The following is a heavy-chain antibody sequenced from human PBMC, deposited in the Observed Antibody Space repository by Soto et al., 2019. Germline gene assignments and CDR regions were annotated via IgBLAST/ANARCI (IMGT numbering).Heavy chain of an antibody. J-gene: IGHJ5*02. D-gene: IGHD3-10*01. Sequence: ASVKVSCKASGYTLTSYDINWVRQATGQGLEWMGWMNPNSGNTGYAQEFQGRVTMTRNTSISTAYMELSSLRSEDTAVYYCAREHYGNSAWFDPWGQGTLVTVSS. CDR3: AREHYGNSAWFDP. CDR2: MNPNSGNT. V-gene: IGHV1-8*01. CDR1: GYTLTSYD.